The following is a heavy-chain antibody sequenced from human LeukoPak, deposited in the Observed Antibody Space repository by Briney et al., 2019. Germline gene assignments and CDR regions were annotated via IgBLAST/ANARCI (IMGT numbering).Heavy chain of an antibody. Sequence: ASVKVSCKASGYTFTGYYMHWVRQAPGQGLEWMGWINPNSGGTNYAQKFQGRVTMTRGTSISTAYMELSRLRSDDTAVYYCARDRNYYDSSGGSDYWGQGTLVTVSS. D-gene: IGHD3-22*01. J-gene: IGHJ4*02. CDR2: INPNSGGT. CDR3: ARDRNYYDSSGGSDY. CDR1: GYTFTGYY. V-gene: IGHV1-2*02.